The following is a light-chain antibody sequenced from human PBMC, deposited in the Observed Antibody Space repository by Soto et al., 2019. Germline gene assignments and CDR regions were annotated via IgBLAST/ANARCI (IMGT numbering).Light chain of an antibody. CDR2: KAS. Sequence: DIKITQSPSTLSGSVGDRVTITCRASQTISSWLAWYQQKPGKAPKLLIYKASTLKSGVPSRFSGSGSGTEFTLTISSLQPDDFATYYCQHYNSYSEAFGQGTNVDI. CDR1: QTISSW. CDR3: QHYNSYSEA. J-gene: IGKJ1*01. V-gene: IGKV1-5*03.